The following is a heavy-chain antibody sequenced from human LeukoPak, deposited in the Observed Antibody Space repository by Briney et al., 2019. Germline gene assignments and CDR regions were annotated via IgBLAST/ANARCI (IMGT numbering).Heavy chain of an antibody. D-gene: IGHD3-10*01. J-gene: IGHJ4*02. V-gene: IGHV4-59*01. CDR2: IYYIGST. CDR3: ARKRHGGPLDY. CDR1: GGSISSFY. Sequence: SETLSLTXTVSGGSISSFYWSWIRQPPGKGLEWVGYIYYIGSTNYNPSLDSRVTISLDTSKNQFSLKLNSVTAADTAVYYCARKRHGGPLDYWGQGTLVTVSS.